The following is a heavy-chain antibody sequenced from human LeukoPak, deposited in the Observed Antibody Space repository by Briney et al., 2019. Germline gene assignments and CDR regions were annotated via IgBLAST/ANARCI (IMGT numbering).Heavy chain of an antibody. V-gene: IGHV3-30*04. J-gene: IGHJ4*02. Sequence: GGSLRLSCAASGFTFSSYAMHWVRQAPGRGLEWVAVISYDGSNKYYADSVKGRFTISRDNSKNTLYLQMNSLRAEDTAVYYCARDGYRGDIVLMVYATFDYWGQGTLVTVSS. CDR2: ISYDGSNK. CDR1: GFTFSSYA. D-gene: IGHD2-8*01. CDR3: ARDGYRGDIVLMVYATFDY.